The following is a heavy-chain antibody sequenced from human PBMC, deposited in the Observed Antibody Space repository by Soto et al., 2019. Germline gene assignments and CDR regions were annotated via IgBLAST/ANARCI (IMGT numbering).Heavy chain of an antibody. Sequence: QVQLVQSGAEVKKPGASVKVSCKASGYTFTSYDINWVRQATGQGLEWMGWMNPNSGNTGYAQKFQGRVTMTRNTSISXXYXEXXSLRSEDTAVYYCARRENVDFWSGYWVYYYYGMDVWGQGTTVTVSS. CDR2: MNPNSGNT. CDR1: GYTFTSYD. V-gene: IGHV1-8*01. D-gene: IGHD3-3*01. J-gene: IGHJ6*02. CDR3: ARRENVDFWSGYWVYYYYGMDV.